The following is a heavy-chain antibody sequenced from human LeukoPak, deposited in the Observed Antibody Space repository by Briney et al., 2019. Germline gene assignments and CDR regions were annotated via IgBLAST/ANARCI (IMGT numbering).Heavy chain of an antibody. J-gene: IGHJ4*02. CDR1: GFTFDDYA. Sequence: GGSLRLSCAASGFTFDDYAMHWVRQAPGKGLEWVSGISWNSGSIGYADSVKGRFTISRDNAKNSLYLQMNSLRAEDTAVYYCARDHDVEMATIFDYWGQGTLVTVSS. CDR2: ISWNSGSI. CDR3: ARDHDVEMATIFDY. V-gene: IGHV3-9*01. D-gene: IGHD5-24*01.